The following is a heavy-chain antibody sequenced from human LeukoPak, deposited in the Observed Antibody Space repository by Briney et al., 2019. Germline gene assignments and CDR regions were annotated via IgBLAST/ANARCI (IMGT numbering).Heavy chain of an antibody. CDR1: GGSISSYY. CDR2: IYTRGST. V-gene: IGHV4-4*07. CDR3: ARDTPSPSYYDILTGYYYYYYYGMDV. Sequence: PSETLSLTCTVSGGSISSYYWSWIRQPAGKGLEWIGRIYTRGSTNYNPSLKSRVTMSVDTSKNQFSLKLSSVTAADTAVYYRARDTPSPSYYDILTGYYYYYYYGMDVWGQGTTVTVSS. J-gene: IGHJ6*02. D-gene: IGHD3-9*01.